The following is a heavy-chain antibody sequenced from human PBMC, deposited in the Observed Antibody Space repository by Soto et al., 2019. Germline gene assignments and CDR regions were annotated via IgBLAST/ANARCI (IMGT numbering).Heavy chain of an antibody. CDR3: ASSEPTLGGYDILTPGV. CDR2: IYYSGST. CDR1: GGSISSSSYY. Sequence: QLQLQESGPGLVKPSETLSLTCTVSGGSISSSSYYWGWIRQPPGKGLEWIGSIYYSGSTYYNPSLKIRVTISVDTSKNQFSLKLSSVTAADTAVYYCASSEPTLGGYDILTPGVWCKGTTVTVSS. J-gene: IGHJ6*04. D-gene: IGHD3-9*01. V-gene: IGHV4-39*01.